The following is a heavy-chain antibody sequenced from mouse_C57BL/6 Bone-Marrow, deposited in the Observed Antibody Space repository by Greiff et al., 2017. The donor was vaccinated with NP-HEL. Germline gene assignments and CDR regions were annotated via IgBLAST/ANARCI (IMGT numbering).Heavy chain of an antibody. CDR1: GYTFTDYY. CDR2: INPNNGGT. Sequence: EVQLQQSGPELVKPGASVKISCKASGYTFTDYYMNWVKQSHGKSLEWIGDINPNNGGTSYNQKFKGKATLTVDKSSSTAYIELRSLTSEDSAVYYCASRASGYVYFDYWGQGTTLTVSS. J-gene: IGHJ2*01. V-gene: IGHV1-26*01. CDR3: ASRASGYVYFDY. D-gene: IGHD3-2*02.